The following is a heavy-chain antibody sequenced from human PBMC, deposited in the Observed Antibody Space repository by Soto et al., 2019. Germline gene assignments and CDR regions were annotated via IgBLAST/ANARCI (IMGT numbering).Heavy chain of an antibody. J-gene: IGHJ4*02. CDR1: GGSVSSGSYY. CDR3: ATIAMVRGIIITDY. V-gene: IGHV4-61*01. Sequence: QVQLQESGPGLVKPSETLSLTCTVSGGSVSSGSYYWSWIRQPPGKGLEWIGYIYYSGSTNYNPTLKSRVTISVDTSKNQFYLKLSSVTAADPAVYFCATIAMVRGIIITDYWGQGTLVTVSS. D-gene: IGHD3-10*01. CDR2: IYYSGST.